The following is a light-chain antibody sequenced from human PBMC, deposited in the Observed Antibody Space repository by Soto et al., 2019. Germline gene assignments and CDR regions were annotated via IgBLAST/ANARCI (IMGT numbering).Light chain of an antibody. CDR1: QGISSY. V-gene: IGKV1-9*01. CDR2: AAS. CDR3: QQLNS. Sequence: DIQLTQSPSFLSASVGDRVTITCRASQGISSYLAWYQQKPGKAPKLLIYAASTLQSGVPSRFSGSGSGTEFTLTISCLQPEDFATYYCQQLNSFGPGTKVDIK. J-gene: IGKJ3*01.